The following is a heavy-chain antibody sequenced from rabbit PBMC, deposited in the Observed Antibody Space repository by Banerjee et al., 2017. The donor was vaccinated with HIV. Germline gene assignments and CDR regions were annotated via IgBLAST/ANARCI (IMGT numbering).Heavy chain of an antibody. Sequence: QEQLEESGGDLVKPEGSLTLTCTASGFSFSSSYWICWVRQAPGKGLEWIACIYVGSSGRTHYASWAKGRFTISKTSSTTVTLQMTSLTAADTATYFCARGYGTGGYVDYIGLWGQGTLVTVS. CDR1: GFSFSSSYW. CDR2: IYVGSSGRT. V-gene: IGHV1S45*01. CDR3: ARGYGTGGYVDYIGL. D-gene: IGHD2-1*01. J-gene: IGHJ3*01.